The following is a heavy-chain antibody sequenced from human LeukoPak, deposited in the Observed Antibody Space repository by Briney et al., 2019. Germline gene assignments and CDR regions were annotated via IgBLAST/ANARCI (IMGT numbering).Heavy chain of an antibody. V-gene: IGHV3-7*01. J-gene: IGHJ4*02. Sequence: GGSLRLSCAASGFTFSGYWMSWVRQAPGKGLEWVASIKQDGSEKYYVDSVKGRFTISRDNAKNSLYLQMNSLRAEDTAVYYCARVGGRYSPIGYWGQGTLVTVSS. D-gene: IGHD5-18*01. CDR3: ARVGGRYSPIGY. CDR2: IKQDGSEK. CDR1: GFTFSGYW.